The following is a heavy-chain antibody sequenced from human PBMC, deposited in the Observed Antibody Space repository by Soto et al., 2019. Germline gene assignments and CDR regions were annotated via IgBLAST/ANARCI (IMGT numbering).Heavy chain of an antibody. CDR2: IYYSGST. J-gene: IGHJ4*02. V-gene: IGHV4-39*01. CDR3: ARLGNYGDRLRDY. Sequence: SETLSLTFTVSGGSISNYYWSWIRQPPGKGLEWIGSIYYSGSTYYNPSLKSRVTISVDTSKNQFSLKLSSVTAADTAVYYCARLGNYGDRLRDYWGQGTLVTVSS. CDR1: GGSISNYY. D-gene: IGHD4-17*01.